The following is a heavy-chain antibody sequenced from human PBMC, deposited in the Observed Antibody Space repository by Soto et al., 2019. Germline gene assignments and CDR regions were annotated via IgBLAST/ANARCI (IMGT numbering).Heavy chain of an antibody. CDR2: ISGSGGST. CDR1: GFTFSSYA. J-gene: IGHJ6*02. CDR3: ARHTTVVTPDYYYGMDV. V-gene: IGHV3-23*01. D-gene: IGHD4-17*01. Sequence: LRLSCAASGFTFSSYAMSWVRQAPGKGLEWVSAISGSGGSTYYADSVKGRFTISRDNSKNTLYLQMNSLRAEDTAVYYCARHTTVVTPDYYYGMDVWGQGTTVTVSS.